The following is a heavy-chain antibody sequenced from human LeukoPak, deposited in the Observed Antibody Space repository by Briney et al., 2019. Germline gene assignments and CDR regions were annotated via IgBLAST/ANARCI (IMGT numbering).Heavy chain of an antibody. CDR1: GGTFSSYT. CDR3: ARSGVVWTGGSFDP. D-gene: IGHD3/OR15-3a*01. V-gene: IGHV1-69*02. Sequence: ASVKVSCKASGGTFSSYTISWVRQAPGQGLEWMGRIIPILGIANYAQKFQGRVTITADKSTSTAYMELSSVRSEDTVVYYCARSGVVWTGGSFDPWGQGTLVTVSS. CDR2: IIPILGIA. J-gene: IGHJ5*02.